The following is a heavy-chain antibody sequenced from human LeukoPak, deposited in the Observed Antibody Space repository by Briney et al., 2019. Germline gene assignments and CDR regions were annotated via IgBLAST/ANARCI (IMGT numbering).Heavy chain of an antibody. CDR1: GYTFTDYY. J-gene: IGHJ4*02. CDR2: VDPEDGET. Sequence: ASVTISCKVSGYTFTDYYMHWVQQAPGKGLEWMGLVDPEDGETIYAEKFQGRVTITADTSTDTAYMELSSLRSEDTAVYYCASHYYDSSGYYLPIDYWGQGTLVTVSS. V-gene: IGHV1-69-2*01. D-gene: IGHD3-22*01. CDR3: ASHYYDSSGYYLPIDY.